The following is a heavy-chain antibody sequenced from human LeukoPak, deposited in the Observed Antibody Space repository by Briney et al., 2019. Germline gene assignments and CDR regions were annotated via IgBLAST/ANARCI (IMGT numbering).Heavy chain of an antibody. V-gene: IGHV3-66*01. Sequence: GGSLRLSCAASGFTVSSNYVSWVRQAPGKGLEWVSVIYSGGSTYYADSVKGRFTISRDNSKNTLYLQMNSLRAEDTAVYYCASPVTTSQHYYYYGMDVWGQGTTVTVSS. CDR1: GFTVSSNY. J-gene: IGHJ6*02. CDR3: ASPVTTSQHYYYYGMDV. CDR2: IYSGGST. D-gene: IGHD4-4*01.